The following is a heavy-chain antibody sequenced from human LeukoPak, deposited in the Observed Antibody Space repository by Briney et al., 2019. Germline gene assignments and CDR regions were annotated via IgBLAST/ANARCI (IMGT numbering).Heavy chain of an antibody. J-gene: IGHJ4*02. CDR2: ISFSVNTK. CDR1: GFTFSELS. Sequence: GSLRLSCASSGFTFSELSMNLVRQASRKGVGGGLYISFSVNTKYYGDSVKGRFTISRDNAKNSLYLHMDSLRAEDTAVYYCARGAYSSGWAYFDHWGQGTLVTVSS. V-gene: IGHV3-48*04. D-gene: IGHD6-19*01. CDR3: ARGAYSSGWAYFDH.